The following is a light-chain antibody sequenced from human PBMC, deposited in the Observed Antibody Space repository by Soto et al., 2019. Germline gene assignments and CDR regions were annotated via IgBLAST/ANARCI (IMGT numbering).Light chain of an antibody. CDR3: QQLNSYPGFT. Sequence: DIQLTQSPSFLSASVGDRVTITCRASQGISSYLAWYQQKPGKAPKLLIYAASTLQSGVPSRFSCSGSGTEFTLTISSLQPEDFATYYCQQLNSYPGFTFGPGTKVDIK. CDR2: AAS. CDR1: QGISSY. J-gene: IGKJ3*01. V-gene: IGKV1-9*01.